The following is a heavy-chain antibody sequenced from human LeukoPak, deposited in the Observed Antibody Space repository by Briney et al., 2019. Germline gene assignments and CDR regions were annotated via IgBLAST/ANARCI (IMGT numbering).Heavy chain of an antibody. Sequence: ASVKVSCKASGYTFTGYYMHRVRQAPGQGLEWMGWINPNSGGTNYAQKFQGRVTMTRDTSISTAYMELSRLRSDDTAVYYCARAVVVVPAANGGDCFDYWGQGTLVTVSS. D-gene: IGHD2-2*01. V-gene: IGHV1-2*02. CDR2: INPNSGGT. J-gene: IGHJ4*02. CDR3: ARAVVVVPAANGGDCFDY. CDR1: GYTFTGYY.